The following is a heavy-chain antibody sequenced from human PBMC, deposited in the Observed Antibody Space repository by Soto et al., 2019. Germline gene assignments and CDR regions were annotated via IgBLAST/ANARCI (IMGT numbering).Heavy chain of an antibody. CDR2: IIPIFGTT. CDR3: ARSVLPAALHNWYDP. V-gene: IGHV1-69*13. D-gene: IGHD2-2*01. Sequence: SVKVSCKASGGTFSGHSISWVRQAPGQGLEWMGGIIPIFGTTNYAQKFQGRVTITADEFTSTAYMELSSLTSDDTAVYYCARSVLPAALHNWYDPWGRGTLVTVSS. J-gene: IGHJ5*02. CDR1: GGTFSGHS.